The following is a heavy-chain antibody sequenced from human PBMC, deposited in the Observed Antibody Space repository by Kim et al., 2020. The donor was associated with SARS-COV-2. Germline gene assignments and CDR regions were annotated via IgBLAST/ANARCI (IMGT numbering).Heavy chain of an antibody. D-gene: IGHD1-1*01. Sequence: GGSLRLSCAASGFTFDDYAMHWVRQAPGKGLEWVSGISWNSGSIAYADSVKGRFNISRDNAKNSLYVQMNSLRAEDTALYYCAKDRGDEYNMGGMDVWGQGTTVTVSS. V-gene: IGHV3-9*01. CDR2: ISWNSGSI. CDR3: AKDRGDEYNMGGMDV. J-gene: IGHJ6*02. CDR1: GFTFDDYA.